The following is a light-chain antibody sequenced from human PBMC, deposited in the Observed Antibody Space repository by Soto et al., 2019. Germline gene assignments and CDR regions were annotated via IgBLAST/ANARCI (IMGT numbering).Light chain of an antibody. CDR2: AAS. CDR3: QQGYRTPFT. Sequence: DIQMTQSPSSLSASVGDRVTITCRASESVSSKLNWYQQKPGKAAALLISAASRLHSGVPSRFSGSGSGTDFTLTISSLQHEDFASYYCQQGYRTPFTFGPGTKVDIK. J-gene: IGKJ3*01. CDR1: ESVSSK. V-gene: IGKV1-39*01.